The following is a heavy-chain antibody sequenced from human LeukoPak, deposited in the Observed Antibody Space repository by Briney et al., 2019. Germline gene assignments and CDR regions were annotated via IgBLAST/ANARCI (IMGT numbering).Heavy chain of an antibody. J-gene: IGHJ4*02. V-gene: IGHV3-23*01. CDR3: AKRGVVIRVILVGFHKAAYYFDS. Sequence: GGSLRLSCAVSGITLSNYGMSWVRQAPGKGLEWVAGISDSGGSTSYADSVKGRFTISRDNPKNTLYLQMNSLRAEDTAVYFCAKRGVVIRVILVGFHKAAYYFDSWGQGTLVTVSS. CDR2: ISDSGGST. CDR1: GITLSNYG. D-gene: IGHD3-22*01.